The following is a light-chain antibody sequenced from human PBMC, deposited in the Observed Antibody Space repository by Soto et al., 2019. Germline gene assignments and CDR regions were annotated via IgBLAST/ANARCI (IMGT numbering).Light chain of an antibody. CDR2: YDD. V-gene: IGLV1-36*01. CDR1: ISNIGTNA. J-gene: IGLJ1*01. CDR3: AAWDDSLNAYV. Sequence: QSVLTQPPSVSEAPRQRVTISCSGSISNIGTNAVNLYQQLPGQAPKLLIYYDDLLPSGVSDRFSGSKSGTSASLAIRGLQSEDEADYYCAAWDDSLNAYVFGTGTKVTVL.